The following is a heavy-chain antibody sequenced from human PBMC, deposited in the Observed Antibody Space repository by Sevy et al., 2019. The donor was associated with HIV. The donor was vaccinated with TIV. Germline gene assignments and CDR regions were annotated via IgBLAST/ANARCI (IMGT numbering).Heavy chain of an antibody. D-gene: IGHD6-19*01. Sequence: PGGSLRLSCAASGFTFSSYGMHWVRQAPGKGLEWVAFISYDGSNKYYADSVKGRFTISRDNSKNTLYLQMNSLRAEGTAVYYCAKGRDSSGWYYYGMDVWGQGTTVTVSS. CDR3: AKGRDSSGWYYYGMDV. V-gene: IGHV3-30*18. CDR1: GFTFSSYG. J-gene: IGHJ6*02. CDR2: ISYDGSNK.